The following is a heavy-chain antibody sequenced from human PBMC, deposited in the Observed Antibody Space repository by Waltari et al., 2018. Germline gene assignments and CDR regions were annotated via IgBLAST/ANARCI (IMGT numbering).Heavy chain of an antibody. Sequence: EAQLVESGGDVVQPGGSLRLSCVGSGFIFSTYWMHWLRQDPGKGLVLVSCITGDGALTLYADSLKGRFTISRDNARNTLSLEMNNVRDEDTAIYYCATESLGAGHRYFEVWGRGTLVTVSS. D-gene: IGHD7-27*01. CDR2: ITGDGALT. J-gene: IGHJ2*01. CDR1: GFIFSTYW. CDR3: ATESLGAGHRYFEV. V-gene: IGHV3-74*03.